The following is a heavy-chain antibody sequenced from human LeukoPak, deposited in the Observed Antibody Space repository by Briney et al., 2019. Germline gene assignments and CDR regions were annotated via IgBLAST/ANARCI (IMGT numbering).Heavy chain of an antibody. V-gene: IGHV1-2*02. CDR2: INPNSGGT. J-gene: IGHJ4*02. D-gene: IGHD3-9*01. CDR3: ARARMYYDILPDY. CDR1: VYTFTGYY. Sequence: GASVKVSCKASVYTFTGYYMHWVGQAPGQGLEGMGWINPNSGGTNYAQKFQGRVPMTRDTSISTAYMELSRLRSDDTAVYYCARARMYYDILPDYWGQGTLVTVSS.